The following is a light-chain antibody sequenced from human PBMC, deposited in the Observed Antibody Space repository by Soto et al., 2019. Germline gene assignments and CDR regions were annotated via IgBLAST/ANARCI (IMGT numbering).Light chain of an antibody. CDR1: SSNIGTYA. Sequence: QSVLTQPPSASGTPGQRVTISCSGSSSNIGTYAVNWYQHFPGAAPKLLIGGNDQRPSGVPDRISGSKSGTSASLAISGLQSEDEADYYCAAWDDSLSAWVFAGATQVTVL. J-gene: IGLJ3*02. V-gene: IGLV1-44*01. CDR3: AAWDDSLSAWV. CDR2: GND.